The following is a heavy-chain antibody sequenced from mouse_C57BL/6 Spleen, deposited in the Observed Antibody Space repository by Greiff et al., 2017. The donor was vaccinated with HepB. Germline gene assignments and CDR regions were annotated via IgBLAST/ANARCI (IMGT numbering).Heavy chain of an antibody. CDR3: AIAYGNTWFAY. CDR2: IHPSDSDT. Sequence: QVHVKQPGAELVKPGASVKVSCKASGYTFTSYWMHWVKQRPGQGLEWIGRIHPSDSDTNYNQKFKGKATLTVDKSSSTAYMQLSSLTSEDSAVYYCAIAYGNTWFAYWGQGTLVTVSA. D-gene: IGHD2-1*01. CDR1: GYTFTSYW. J-gene: IGHJ3*01. V-gene: IGHV1-74*01.